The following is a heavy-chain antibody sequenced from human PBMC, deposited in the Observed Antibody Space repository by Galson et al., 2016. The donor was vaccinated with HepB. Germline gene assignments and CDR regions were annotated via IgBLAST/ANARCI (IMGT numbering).Heavy chain of an antibody. Sequence: SETLSLTCSVSGGSTSRYYWTWIRQPPGKGLEWIGFIYYTGSTSYNPSLQSRVTMSVDTSTDQFSLNLSSVTAADTAVYYCASLGRSGGTIGAVHIWGQGTMVTVSS. J-gene: IGHJ3*02. CDR2: IYYTGST. D-gene: IGHD3-16*01. CDR3: ASLGRSGGTIGAVHI. V-gene: IGHV4-59*12. CDR1: GGSTSRYY.